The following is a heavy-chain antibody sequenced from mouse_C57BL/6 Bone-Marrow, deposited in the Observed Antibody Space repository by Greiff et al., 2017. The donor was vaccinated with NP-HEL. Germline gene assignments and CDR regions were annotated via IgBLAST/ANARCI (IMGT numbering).Heavy chain of an antibody. Sequence: VQLQQSGAELVRPGASVKLSCTASGFNIQDDYMHWVKQRPEQGLEWIGWIDPENGDTEYASKFQGKATITADTSSNTAYLQLSSLTSEDTAVYYCTRRVTTGAMDYWGQGTSVTVSS. V-gene: IGHV14-4*01. D-gene: IGHD2-2*01. CDR2: IDPENGDT. CDR3: TRRVTTGAMDY. J-gene: IGHJ4*01. CDR1: GFNIQDDY.